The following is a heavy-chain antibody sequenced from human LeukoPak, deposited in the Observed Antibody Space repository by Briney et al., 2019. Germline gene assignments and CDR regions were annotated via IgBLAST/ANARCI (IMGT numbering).Heavy chain of an antibody. D-gene: IGHD6-6*01. CDR3: ARHRAYSSSSPFDY. V-gene: IGHV4-59*08. J-gene: IGHJ4*02. CDR2: VFYTGST. Sequence: SETLSLTCTVSGGSISSYYWSWIRQPPGKGLEWIGYVFYTGSTDYNPSLKSRVTMFVDMSKNQFSLRLSSVTAADTAVYYCARHRAYSSSSPFDYWGQGTLVTVSS. CDR1: GGSISSYY.